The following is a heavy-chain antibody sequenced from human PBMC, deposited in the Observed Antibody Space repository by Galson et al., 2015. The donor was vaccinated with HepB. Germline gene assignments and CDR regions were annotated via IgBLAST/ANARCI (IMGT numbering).Heavy chain of an antibody. D-gene: IGHD5-12*01. CDR3: ARMGDFSGYSSR. Sequence: SLRLSCAASGFTFSSSAIHWVRQASGKGPEWVGRIRSRANNYATSYVPSLGGRFTISRDDSKNLAYLHMRGLKTEDTAVYYCARMGDFSGYSSRWGQGTLVTVSS. J-gene: IGHJ4*02. CDR2: IRSRANNYAT. V-gene: IGHV3-73*01. CDR1: GFTFSSSA.